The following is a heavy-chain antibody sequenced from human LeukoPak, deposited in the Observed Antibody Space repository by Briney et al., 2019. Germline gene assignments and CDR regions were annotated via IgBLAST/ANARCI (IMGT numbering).Heavy chain of an antibody. D-gene: IGHD5-12*01. V-gene: IGHV4-30-4*01. J-gene: IGHJ4*02. Sequence: SETLSLTCTVSGGSISRGDYYWSWIRQPPGKGLEWIGYIYYSGSTYYNPSLKSRVTISVDTSKNQFSLKLSSVTAADTAVYYCASSSGYDYEDYFDYWGQGTLVTVSS. CDR3: ASSSGYDYEDYFDY. CDR1: GGSISRGDYY. CDR2: IYYSGST.